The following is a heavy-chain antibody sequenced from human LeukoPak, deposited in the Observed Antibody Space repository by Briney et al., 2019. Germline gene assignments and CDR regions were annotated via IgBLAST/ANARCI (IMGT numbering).Heavy chain of an antibody. CDR2: IHSSGRA. CDR1: GGSISRYY. CDR3: ARGLSGGSYNNWFDP. J-gene: IGHJ5*02. Sequence: SESLSLTCTVSGGSISRYYWSWVRQPPGKGLEWVGSIHSSGRANYNPSLKSRVTISVDTSKNQFSLKLSSVTAADTAVYYCARGLSGGSYNNWFDPWGQGTLVTVSS. D-gene: IGHD2-15*01. V-gene: IGHV4-59*01.